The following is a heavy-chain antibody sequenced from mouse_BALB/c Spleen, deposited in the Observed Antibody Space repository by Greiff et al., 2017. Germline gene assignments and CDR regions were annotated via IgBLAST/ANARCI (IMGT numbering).Heavy chain of an antibody. J-gene: IGHJ4*01. V-gene: IGHV7-3*02. CDR1: GFTFTDYY. CDR3: ARGGYYAMDY. CDR2: IRNKANGYTT. Sequence: EVHLVESGGGLVQPGGSLRLSCATSGFTFTDYYMSWVRQPPGKALEWLGFIRNKANGYTTEYSASVKGRFTISRDNSQSILYLQMNTLRAEDSATYYCARGGYYAMDYWGQGTSVTVSS.